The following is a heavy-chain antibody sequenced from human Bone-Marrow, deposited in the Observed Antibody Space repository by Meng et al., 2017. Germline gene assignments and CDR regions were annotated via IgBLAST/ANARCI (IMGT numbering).Heavy chain of an antibody. CDR3: ARALWFGELLWVDDATPDAFDI. CDR2: IIPIFGTA. J-gene: IGHJ3*02. D-gene: IGHD3-10*01. Sequence: SVKVSCKASGGTFSSYAISWVRQAPGQGLEWMGGIIPIFGTANYAQKFQGRVTITADESTSTAYMELSSLRSEDTAVYYCARALWFGELLWVDDATPDAFDIWGQGTRVTVSS. V-gene: IGHV1-69*13. CDR1: GGTFSSYA.